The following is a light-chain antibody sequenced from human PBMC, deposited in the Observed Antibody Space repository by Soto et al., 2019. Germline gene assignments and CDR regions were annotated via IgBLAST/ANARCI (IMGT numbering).Light chain of an antibody. CDR3: SSSAGIYHYLV. J-gene: IGLJ3*02. CDR2: EVN. V-gene: IGLV2-8*01. CDR1: SSDIGGYNS. Sequence: QSALTQPPSASGSPGQSVTISCTGTSSDIGGYNSVSWYQQHPGKAPGLMLYEVNKRPSGVPDRFSGSKSGYTASLTVSGLQTEDEAFYYCSSSAGIYHYLVFGGGTQLTVL.